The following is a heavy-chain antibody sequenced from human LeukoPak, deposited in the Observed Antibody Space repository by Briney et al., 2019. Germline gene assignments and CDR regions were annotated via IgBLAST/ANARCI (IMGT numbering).Heavy chain of an antibody. V-gene: IGHV4-34*01. D-gene: IGHD4-17*01. CDR1: GGSFSGYY. CDR2: INHSGST. J-gene: IGHJ4*02. CDR3: AREEYTTVTFDY. Sequence: RTSETLSLTCAVYGGSFSGYYWSWIRQPPGKGLEWIGEINHSGSTNYNPSLKSRVTISVDTSKNQFSLKLSSVTAADTAVYYCAREEYTTVTFDYWGQGTLVTVSS.